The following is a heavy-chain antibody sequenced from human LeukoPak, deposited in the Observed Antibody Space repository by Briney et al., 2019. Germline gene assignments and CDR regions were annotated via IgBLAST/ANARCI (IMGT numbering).Heavy chain of an antibody. Sequence: GGSLRLSCAASGFTFSNYNMNWVRQAPGKGLEWVSYISSSGSTIYYADSVKGRFTISRDNAKNSLYLQMNSLRAEDTAVYYCAELGITMIGGVWGKGTTVTISS. CDR3: AELGITMIGGV. D-gene: IGHD3-10*02. CDR2: ISSSGSTI. CDR1: GFTFSNYN. V-gene: IGHV3-48*04. J-gene: IGHJ6*04.